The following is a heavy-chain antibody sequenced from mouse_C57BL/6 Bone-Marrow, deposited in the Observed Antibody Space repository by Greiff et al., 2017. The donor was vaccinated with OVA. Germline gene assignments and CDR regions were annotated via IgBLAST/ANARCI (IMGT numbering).Heavy chain of an antibody. CDR2: ISSGGDYI. J-gene: IGHJ2*01. V-gene: IGHV5-9-1*02. D-gene: IGHD6-1*01. CDR3: TRGALYYFDY. CDR1: GFTFSSYA. Sequence: EVKLMESGAGLVKPGGSLKLSCAASGFTFSSYAMSWVRQTPEKRLEWVAYISSGGDYIYYADTVKGRFTISRDNARNTLYLQMSSLKSEDTAMYYCTRGALYYFDYWGQGTTLTVSS.